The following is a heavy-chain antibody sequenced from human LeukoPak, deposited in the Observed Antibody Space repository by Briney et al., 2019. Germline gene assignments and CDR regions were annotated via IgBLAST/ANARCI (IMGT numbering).Heavy chain of an antibody. D-gene: IGHD1-14*01. CDR2: ISYDGSNK. CDR3: ARDITGYFDY. V-gene: IGHV3-30-3*01. Sequence: GGSLGLSCAASGFTFSSYAMHWVRQAPGKGLEWVAVISYDGSNKYYADSVKGRFTISRDNSKNTLYLQMNSLRAEDTAVYYCARDITGYFDYWGQGTLVTVSS. J-gene: IGHJ4*02. CDR1: GFTFSSYA.